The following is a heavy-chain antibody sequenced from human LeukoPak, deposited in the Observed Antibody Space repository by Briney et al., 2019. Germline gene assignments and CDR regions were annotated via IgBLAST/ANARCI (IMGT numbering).Heavy chain of an antibody. J-gene: IGHJ6*03. Sequence: PSETLSLTCTVSGGSISSYYWSWIRQPAGKGLEWIGRIYTSGSTNYNPSLKSRVTMSVDTSKNQFSLKLSSVTAADTAVYYCARDEDFWSGSRPMDVWGKGTTVTVSS. V-gene: IGHV4-4*07. CDR2: IYTSGST. CDR1: GGSISSYY. CDR3: ARDEDFWSGSRPMDV. D-gene: IGHD3-3*01.